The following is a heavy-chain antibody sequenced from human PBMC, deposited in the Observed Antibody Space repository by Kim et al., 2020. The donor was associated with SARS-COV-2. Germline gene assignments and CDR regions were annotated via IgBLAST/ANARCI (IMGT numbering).Heavy chain of an antibody. J-gene: IGHJ6*02. CDR3: TNIAVAGDYNYYYGMDV. CDR1: GFTFGDYA. D-gene: IGHD6-19*01. V-gene: IGHV3-49*03. Sequence: GGSLRLSCTASGFTFGDYAMSWFRQAPGKGLEWVGFMRSKAHGGTTEYAASAKGRFTISRDDSKSIAYLQMNSLKTEDTAVYYCTNIAVAGDYNYYYGMDVWRQGTTVTVSS. CDR2: MRSKAHGGTT.